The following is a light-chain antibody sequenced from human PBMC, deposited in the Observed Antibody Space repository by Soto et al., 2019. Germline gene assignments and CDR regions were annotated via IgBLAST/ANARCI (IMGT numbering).Light chain of an antibody. Sequence: EIVMTQSPATLSVSPGERVTLSCRASQSISSNLAWYQKKPGQAPRLLIYGASTRATGIPVRFSGSGSGTEFTLTISSLQSEDFSVYYCQQHNDWLRTFGPGTKVEIK. CDR1: QSISSN. CDR3: QQHNDWLRT. V-gene: IGKV3-15*01. CDR2: GAS. J-gene: IGKJ3*01.